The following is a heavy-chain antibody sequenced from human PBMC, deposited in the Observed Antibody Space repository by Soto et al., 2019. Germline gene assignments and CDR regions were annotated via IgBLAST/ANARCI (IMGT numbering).Heavy chain of an antibody. CDR3: ARRRCLGVRCYEGNWLDP. CDR2: IPYTGST. D-gene: IGHD2-8*01. V-gene: IGHV4-59*08. J-gene: IGHJ5*02. Sequence: QVQLQESGPGLVKPSETLSLTCTVSGDSISNYYWNWVRQPPGKGLEWIGYIPYTGSTNYNPSLKRRVTISMDTYKNQFSLKLTSVTAADTALYYCARRRCLGVRCYEGNWLDPWGQGILVTVSS. CDR1: GDSISNYY.